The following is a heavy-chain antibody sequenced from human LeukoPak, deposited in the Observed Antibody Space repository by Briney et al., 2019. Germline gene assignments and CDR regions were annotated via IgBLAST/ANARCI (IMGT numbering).Heavy chain of an antibody. Sequence: GGSLRLSCAASGFTFSSYAMSWVRQAPGKGLEWVSAISGSGGSTYYADSVKGRFTISRDNSKNTLYLQMNSLRAEDTAVYYCAKEQWIQTRLRMGYAFDIWGQGTMVTVSS. J-gene: IGHJ3*02. V-gene: IGHV3-23*01. CDR3: AKEQWIQTRLRMGYAFDI. CDR1: GFTFSSYA. D-gene: IGHD5-18*01. CDR2: ISGSGGST.